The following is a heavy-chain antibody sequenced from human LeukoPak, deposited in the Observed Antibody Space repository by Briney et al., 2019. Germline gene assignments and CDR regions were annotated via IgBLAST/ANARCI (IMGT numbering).Heavy chain of an antibody. CDR2: IYYSGST. Sequence: SETLSLTCTVSGGSISSGGYYWSWLRQHPGKGLEWIGYIYYSGSTYYNPSLKSRVTISVDTSKNQFSLKLSSVTAADTAVYYCARWLQLRDYFDYWGQGTLVTVSS. D-gene: IGHD5-24*01. CDR1: GGSISSGGYY. J-gene: IGHJ4*02. V-gene: IGHV4-31*03. CDR3: ARWLQLRDYFDY.